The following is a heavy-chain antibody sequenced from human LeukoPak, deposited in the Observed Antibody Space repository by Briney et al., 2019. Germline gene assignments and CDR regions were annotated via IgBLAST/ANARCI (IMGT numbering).Heavy chain of an antibody. CDR3: ARGANWLDP. CDR1: GGSISSYY. CDR2: TYYSGST. J-gene: IGHJ5*02. V-gene: IGHV4-59*01. Sequence: PSETLSLTCTVSGGSISSYYWSWIRQTPGKGLEWIGYTYYSGSTNYNPSLKSRVIISVDTSKNQFSLKLSSVTAADTAVYYCARGANWLDPCGQGTLVTVSS.